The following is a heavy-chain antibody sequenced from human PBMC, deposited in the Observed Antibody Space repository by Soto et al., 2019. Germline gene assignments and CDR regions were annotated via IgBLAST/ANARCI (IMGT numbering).Heavy chain of an antibody. CDR2: ISYDGSNK. Sequence: GGSLRLSCAASGFTFSSYAMHWVRQAPGKGLEWVAVISYDGSNKDYEDSVKGRFTISRDNSKNTLYLQMNRLRAEDTAVYYCAGDPYYYGSGTLSLYFDYWGQGTLVTVSS. CDR3: AGDPYYYGSGTLSLYFDY. CDR1: GFTFSSYA. D-gene: IGHD3-10*01. V-gene: IGHV3-30*04. J-gene: IGHJ4*02.